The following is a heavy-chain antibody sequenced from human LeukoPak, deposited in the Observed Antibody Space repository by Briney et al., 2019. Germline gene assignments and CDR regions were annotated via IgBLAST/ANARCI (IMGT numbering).Heavy chain of an antibody. D-gene: IGHD1-14*01. CDR2: TYYGSKWYN. V-gene: IGHV6-1*01. J-gene: IGHJ3*02. CDR3: AVSLTRTDAFDI. CDR1: GDSVSSNSAA. Sequence: SQTLSLTCAISGDSVSSNSAAWNWIRQSPSRGLEWLGRTYYGSKWYNDYAVSVKSRITINPDTSKNQFSLQLNSVTPEDTAVYYCAVSLTRTDAFDIWGQGTMVTVSS.